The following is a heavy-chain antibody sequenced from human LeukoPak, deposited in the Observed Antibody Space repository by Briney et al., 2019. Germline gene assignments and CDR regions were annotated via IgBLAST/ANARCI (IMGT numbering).Heavy chain of an antibody. J-gene: IGHJ4*02. CDR3: AAGWVCSGGSCYYYFDY. CDR1: GFTFTSSA. CDR2: IVVGSGNT. D-gene: IGHD2-15*01. V-gene: IGHV1-58*02. Sequence: SVTVSCKASGFTFTSSAMQWVRQARGQRLEWIGWIVVGSGNTNYAQKFQERVTITRDMSTSTAYMELSSLRSEDTAVYYCAAGWVCSGGSCYYYFDYWGQGTLVTVSS.